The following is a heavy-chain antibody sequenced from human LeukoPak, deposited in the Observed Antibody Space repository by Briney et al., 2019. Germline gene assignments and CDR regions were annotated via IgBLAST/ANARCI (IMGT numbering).Heavy chain of an antibody. D-gene: IGHD3-22*01. Sequence: ASVKVSCKVSGYTLTELSMHWVRQAPGKGLEWMGGFDPEDGETIYAQKFQGRVTMTEDTSTDTAYMEPSSLRSEDTAVYYCATSYYYDSSGYYSFDYWGQGTLVTVSS. CDR2: FDPEDGET. V-gene: IGHV1-24*01. CDR3: ATSYYYDSSGYYSFDY. J-gene: IGHJ4*02. CDR1: GYTLTELS.